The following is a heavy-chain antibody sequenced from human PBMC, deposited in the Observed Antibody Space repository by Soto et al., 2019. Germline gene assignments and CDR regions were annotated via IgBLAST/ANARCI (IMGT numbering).Heavy chain of an antibody. CDR2: IGTRSTYT. CDR1: GFTFSDYY. Sequence: QVHLVESGGGLVKPGGSLRLSCAASGFTFSDYYMSWIRQTPGKGLEWVSYIGTRSTYTDYADSVKGRFTISRDNAKRSLYLQMDSLRADDTAVYYCVRNPFDYWGQGTLVTVSS. J-gene: IGHJ4*02. CDR3: VRNPFDY. V-gene: IGHV3-11*05.